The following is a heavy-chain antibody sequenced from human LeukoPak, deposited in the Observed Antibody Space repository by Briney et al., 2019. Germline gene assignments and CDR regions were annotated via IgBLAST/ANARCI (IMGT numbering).Heavy chain of an antibody. CDR1: GFTFSSYI. Sequence: GGSLRLSCAASGFTFSSYIMNWVRQAPGKGLEWVSSITSSNYIYQADSVKGRFTISRDNSENTLYLQMNSLRAEDTAVYYCARTRIVGATDYFDYWGQGTLVTVSA. CDR3: ARTRIVGATDYFDY. CDR2: ITSSNYI. J-gene: IGHJ4*02. V-gene: IGHV3-21*04. D-gene: IGHD1-26*01.